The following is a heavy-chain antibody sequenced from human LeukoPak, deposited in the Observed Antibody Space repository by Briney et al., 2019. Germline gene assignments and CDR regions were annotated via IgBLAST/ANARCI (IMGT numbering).Heavy chain of an antibody. Sequence: PSETLSLTCAVYGGSFSGYYWSWIRQPPGKGLEWIGEINHSGSTNYNPSLKSRVTISVDTSKNQFSLKLSSVTAADTAVYYCPRERSSSGFDYWGQGTLVTVSS. D-gene: IGHD6-6*01. CDR3: PRERSSSGFDY. V-gene: IGHV4-34*01. J-gene: IGHJ4*02. CDR2: INHSGST. CDR1: GGSFSGYY.